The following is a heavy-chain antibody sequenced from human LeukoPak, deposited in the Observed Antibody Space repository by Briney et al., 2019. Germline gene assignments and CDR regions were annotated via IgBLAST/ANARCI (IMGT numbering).Heavy chain of an antibody. V-gene: IGHV3-23*01. CDR2: ISGSGGST. CDR3: ATEPEHIVVVPAANTAMDV. CDR1: GFTFTSYA. D-gene: IGHD2-2*01. J-gene: IGHJ6*03. Sequence: GGSLRLSCAASGFTFTSYAMSWVRQAPGKGLEWVSVISGSGGSTYYADSVKGRFTISRDNSKNTLYLQMNSLRAEDTAVYYCATEPEHIVVVPAANTAMDVWGKGTTVTVSS.